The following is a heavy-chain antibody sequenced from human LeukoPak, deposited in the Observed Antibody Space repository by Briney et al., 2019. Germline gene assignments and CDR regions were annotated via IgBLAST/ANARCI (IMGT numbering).Heavy chain of an antibody. CDR1: GFNSNSYA. CDR2: ITGSGDYT. V-gene: IGHV3-23*01. D-gene: IGHD2-21*01. J-gene: IGHJ4*02. Sequence: PGGSLRLSCAASGFNSNSYAMYWVRQAPGKGLEWVSGITGSGDYTYYIDSVQGRFTISRDNSKNMLFLQMNSVRAEDTAVYYCARGVMAARLYYFDYWGRGILVTVSS. CDR3: ARGVMAARLYYFDY.